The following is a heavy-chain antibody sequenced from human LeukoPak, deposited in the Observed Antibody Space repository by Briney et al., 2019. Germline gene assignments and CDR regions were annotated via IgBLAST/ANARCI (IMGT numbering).Heavy chain of an antibody. CDR2: INREGSDK. J-gene: IGHJ6*02. V-gene: IGHV3-7*01. Sequence: HPGGSLRLSCAASGFAFSSHWMNWVRQAPGKGLEWVANINREGSDKNYVDSVKGRFTISRDNAKNSLYLQVNSLRVEDTAVYYCARDGVPGGRDVWGQGTTVTVS. CDR3: ARDGVPGGRDV. D-gene: IGHD3-16*01. CDR1: GFAFSSHW.